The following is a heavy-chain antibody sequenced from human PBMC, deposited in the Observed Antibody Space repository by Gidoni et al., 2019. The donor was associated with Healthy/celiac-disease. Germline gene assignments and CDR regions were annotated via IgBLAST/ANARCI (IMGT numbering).Heavy chain of an antibody. D-gene: IGHD2-2*01. J-gene: IGHJ4*02. CDR3: ARDCSSTSCYGSLFFDY. CDR1: GFTFRSYE. V-gene: IGHV3-48*03. Sequence: EVQLVEAGGGLVQPGGSLRLSCAASGFTFRSYEMNWVRQAPGKGIDWVSYMSSSGSNIYYADSVKGRFTISRDNAKNSLYLQMNSLRAEDTAVYYCARDCSSTSCYGSLFFDYWGQGTLVTVSS. CDR2: MSSSGSNI.